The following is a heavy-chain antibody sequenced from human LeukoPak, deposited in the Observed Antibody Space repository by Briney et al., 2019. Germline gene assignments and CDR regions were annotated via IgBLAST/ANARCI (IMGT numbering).Heavy chain of an antibody. CDR3: ARDLDYSTGFDY. D-gene: IGHD4-11*01. CDR2: ISSTGTYT. V-gene: IGHV3-21*01. J-gene: IGHJ4*02. CDR1: GFTFSSSTFGSYT. Sequence: GESLRLSCATSGFTFSSSTFGSYTMNWVRQALGKGLEWVSSISSTGTYTYYTDSVKGRFTISRDIANSLLYLQMSSLRADDTAVYYCARDLDYSTGFDYWGQGTLVTVSS.